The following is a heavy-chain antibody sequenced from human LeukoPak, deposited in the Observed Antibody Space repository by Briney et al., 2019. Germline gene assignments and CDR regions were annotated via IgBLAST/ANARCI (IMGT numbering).Heavy chain of an antibody. Sequence: GRSLRLSCAASGFTFSHYPMHWVRQAPGKGLEWLAVISYDSNYRYYADSVKDRFTISRGNSNNTLYLQIDSLRPEDTAMYFCARDRRYYFDYWGQGTLVTVSS. V-gene: IGHV3-30*01. CDR1: GFTFSHYP. J-gene: IGHJ4*02. CDR2: ISYDSNYR. CDR3: ARDRRYYFDY.